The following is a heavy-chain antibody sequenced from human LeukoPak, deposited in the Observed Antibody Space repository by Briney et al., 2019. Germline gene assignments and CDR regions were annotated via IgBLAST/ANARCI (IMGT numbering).Heavy chain of an antibody. CDR1: GGSISSYY. V-gene: IGHV4-59*12. CDR3: ARDIPPGSAGWFDP. CDR2: IYYSGST. D-gene: IGHD2-2*02. Sequence: SETLSLTCTVSGGSISSYYWSWIRQPPGKGLEWIGYIYYSGSTNYNPSLKSRVTISVDTSKNQFSLKLSSVTAADTAVYYCARDIPPGSAGWFDPWGQGTLVTVS. J-gene: IGHJ5*02.